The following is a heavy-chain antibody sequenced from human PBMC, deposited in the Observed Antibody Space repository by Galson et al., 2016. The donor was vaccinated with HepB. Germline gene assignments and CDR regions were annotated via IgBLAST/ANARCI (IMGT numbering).Heavy chain of an antibody. CDR1: GTSLSGYY. D-gene: IGHD5-18*01. V-gene: IGHV3-11*01. CDR3: ASAPDSVYTYGYRPIHF. J-gene: IGHJ3*01. Sequence: SLRLSCAASGTSLSGYYMNWIRQAPGKGLEWVASMSRSAYSIKYADSVRGRFTISRDDAGNSLYLQMHRLRAEDTAVYYCASAPDSVYTYGYRPIHFWGQGTMVTVSS. CDR2: MSRSAYSI.